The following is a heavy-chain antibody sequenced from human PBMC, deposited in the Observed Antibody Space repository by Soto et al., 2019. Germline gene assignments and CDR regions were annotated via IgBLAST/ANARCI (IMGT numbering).Heavy chain of an antibody. CDR2: INTDGGTT. J-gene: IGHJ5*02. CDR1: GFIFSSYW. V-gene: IGHV3-74*01. CDR3: VRVGSGSYSWRDP. D-gene: IGHD1-26*01. Sequence: PGGSLRLSCTASGFIFSSYWMHWVRQAPGKGLVWVSRINTDGGTTTYAESVKGRFTISRDNARNTLYLQMNSLRPEDTALYYWVRVGSGSYSWRDPWGQGTLVTVSS.